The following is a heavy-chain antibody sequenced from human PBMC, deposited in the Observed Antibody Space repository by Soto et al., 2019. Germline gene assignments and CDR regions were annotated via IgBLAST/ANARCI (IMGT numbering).Heavy chain of an antibody. CDR2: INPSGEHT. V-gene: IGHV1-46*02. CDR1: GYSFKDHY. Sequence: GASVKVSCKASGYSFKDHYMHWVRQAPGLGLEWVGIINPSGEHTNYAQQFRGRVAMTRDTSTSTAYMELRSLRSEDTAVYFCARTSCKGGSWYLNFDHLGQGTLVTVCS. CDR3: ARTSCKGGSWYLNFDH. D-gene: IGHD2-15*01. J-gene: IGHJ4*02.